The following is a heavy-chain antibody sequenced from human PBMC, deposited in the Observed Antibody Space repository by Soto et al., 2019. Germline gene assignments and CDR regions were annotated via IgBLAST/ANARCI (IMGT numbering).Heavy chain of an antibody. Sequence: SETLSLTCTVSGGSISSYCWSWIRQPPGKGLEWIGYIYYSGSTNYNPSLKSRVTISVDTSKNQFSLKLSSVTAADTAVYYCARQNRNINWFDPWGQGNLVTVS. CDR1: GGSISSYC. J-gene: IGHJ5*02. CDR2: IYYSGST. V-gene: IGHV4-59*08. CDR3: ARQNRNINWFDP.